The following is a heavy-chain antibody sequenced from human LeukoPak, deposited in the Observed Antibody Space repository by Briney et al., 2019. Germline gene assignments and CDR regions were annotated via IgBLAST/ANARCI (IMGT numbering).Heavy chain of an antibody. V-gene: IGHV1-18*01. D-gene: IGHD2-2*01. CDR3: ARVTLGYCSSTSCSPFSGLNKRDPNWFDP. Sequence: ASVKVSWKASGYTFTSYGISWVRQAPGQGLEWMGWISAYNGNTNYAQKLQGRVTMTTDTSTSTAYMELRSLRSDDTAVYYCARVTLGYCSSTSCSPFSGLNKRDPNWFDPWGQGTLVTVSS. CDR1: GYTFTSYG. J-gene: IGHJ5*02. CDR2: ISAYNGNT.